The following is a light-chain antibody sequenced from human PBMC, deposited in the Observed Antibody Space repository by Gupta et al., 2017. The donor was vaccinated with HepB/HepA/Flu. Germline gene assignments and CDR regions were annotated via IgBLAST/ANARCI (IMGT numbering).Light chain of an antibody. V-gene: IGLV2-14*03. CDR2: DVS. Sequence: QSALTQPASVSGSPGQSITISCTGTSSDVGGYNYVSWYQQHPGKAPKLMIYDVSNRPSGVSNRFSGSKSGNTASLTISGLQAEDEADYYGSSYTSSSTRPVVFGGGTKLTVL. CDR1: SSDVGGYNY. J-gene: IGLJ2*01. CDR3: SSYTSSSTRPVV.